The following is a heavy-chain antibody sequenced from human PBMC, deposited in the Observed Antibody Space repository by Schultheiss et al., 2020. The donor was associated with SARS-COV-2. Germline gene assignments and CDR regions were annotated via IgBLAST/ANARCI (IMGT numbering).Heavy chain of an antibody. CDR3: ARESGSGYYSVGAFDI. D-gene: IGHD3-22*01. J-gene: IGHJ3*02. CDR1: GYTFTSYG. CDR2: ISAYNGNT. Sequence: ASVKVSCKASGYTFTSYGISWVRQAPGQGLEWMGWISAYNGNTNYAQKFQGRVTMTRDTSISTAYMELSRLRSDDTAVYYCARESGSGYYSVGAFDIWGQGTMVTVSS. V-gene: IGHV1-18*01.